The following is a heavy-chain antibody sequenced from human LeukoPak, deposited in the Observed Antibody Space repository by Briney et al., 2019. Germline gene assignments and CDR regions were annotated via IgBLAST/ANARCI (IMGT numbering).Heavy chain of an antibody. D-gene: IGHD6-13*01. CDR1: GYTFTSYY. CDR2: INPSGGST. J-gene: IGHJ5*02. CDR3: ARDPGIAAAGTSGWFDP. V-gene: IGHV1-46*01. Sequence: GASVKVSCKASGYTFTSYYMHWVRQAPGQGLEWMGIINPSGGSTSYAQKFQGRVTMTRDMSTSTVYMELSSLRSEDTAVYYCARDPGIAAAGTSGWFDPWGQGTLVTVSS.